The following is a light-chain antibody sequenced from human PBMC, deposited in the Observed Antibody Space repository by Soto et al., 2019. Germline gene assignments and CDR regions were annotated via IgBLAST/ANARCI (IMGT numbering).Light chain of an antibody. V-gene: IGKV1-5*03. CDR3: QQYNRYWT. CDR1: QSINTW. Sequence: DIQMTQSPSTVSASVGDRVTITCRASQSINTWLAWYQHKPGKAPKLLIYKASSLESGVPSRFSGSGSGAEFSLSSSSMEPDDFATYYCQQYNRYWTFGQGTKVEVK. CDR2: KAS. J-gene: IGKJ1*01.